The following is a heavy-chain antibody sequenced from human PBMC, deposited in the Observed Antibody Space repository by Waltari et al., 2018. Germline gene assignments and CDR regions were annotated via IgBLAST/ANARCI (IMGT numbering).Heavy chain of an antibody. CDR2: IYYTWST. D-gene: IGHD3-3*01. CDR3: ARVGDFWSGGYDAFDI. Sequence: QVQLQESGPGLVKPSETLSLTCTVSGGSISSYYWSWIRQPPGKGLEWIGYIYYTWSTNHNPSLKSRVTISVDTSKNQFSLKLSSVTAADTAVYYCARVGDFWSGGYDAFDIWGQGTMVTVSS. V-gene: IGHV4-59*01. CDR1: GGSISSYY. J-gene: IGHJ3*02.